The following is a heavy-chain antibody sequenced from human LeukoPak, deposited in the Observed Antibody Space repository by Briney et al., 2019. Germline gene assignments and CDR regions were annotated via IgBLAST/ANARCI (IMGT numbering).Heavy chain of an antibody. Sequence: PGGSLRLSCAASGFTVSSNYMSWVRQAPGKGLEWVSVIYSGGSTYYADSVKGRFTISRDNSKNTLYLQMNSLRAEDTAVYYCAGGPPPSDYGMDVWGQGTTVTVSS. CDR1: GFTVSSNY. J-gene: IGHJ6*02. V-gene: IGHV3-66*01. CDR2: IYSGGST. CDR3: AGGPPPSDYGMDV.